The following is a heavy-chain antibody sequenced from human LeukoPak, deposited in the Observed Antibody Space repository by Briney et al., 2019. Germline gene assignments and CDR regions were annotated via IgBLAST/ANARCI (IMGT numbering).Heavy chain of an antibody. CDR3: ARDTDVPGLLWFGELFNWFDP. Sequence: SETLSLTCTVSGGSISNYYWSWIRQPPGKGLEWIGYIYYSGSTNYNPSLKSRVTVSVDTSKNQFSLKLSSVTAADTAVYYCARDTDVPGLLWFGELFNWFDPWGQGTLVTVSS. J-gene: IGHJ5*02. V-gene: IGHV4-59*12. D-gene: IGHD3-10*01. CDR1: GGSISNYY. CDR2: IYYSGST.